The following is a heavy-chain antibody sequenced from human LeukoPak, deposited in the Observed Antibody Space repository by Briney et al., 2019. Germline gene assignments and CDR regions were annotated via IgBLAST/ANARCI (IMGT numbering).Heavy chain of an antibody. Sequence: GGSLRLSCAASGFTFSSYWMHWVRQAPGEGLMWVSRINSDGSSTSYADSVKGRFTISRDNAKNTLYLQMNSLRAEDTAVYYCARADTSGYAVFDYWGQGALVTVSS. CDR3: ARADTSGYAVFDY. CDR2: INSDGSST. CDR1: GFTFSSYW. J-gene: IGHJ4*02. D-gene: IGHD3-22*01. V-gene: IGHV3-74*01.